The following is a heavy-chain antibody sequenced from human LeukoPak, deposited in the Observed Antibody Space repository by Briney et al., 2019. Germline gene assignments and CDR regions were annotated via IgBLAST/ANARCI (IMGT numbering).Heavy chain of an antibody. CDR1: GDSISSGSYY. CDR3: ARRRDGYNYDC. Sequence: SETLSLTCTVSGDSISSGSYYWGWIRQPPGKGLEWIGNIYYSGSSYYNPSLKSRVTISVDTSKNRFSLKVSSVTAADTAVYYCARRRDGYNYDCWGQGTLVTVSS. D-gene: IGHD5-24*01. J-gene: IGHJ4*02. CDR2: IYYSGSS. V-gene: IGHV4-39*01.